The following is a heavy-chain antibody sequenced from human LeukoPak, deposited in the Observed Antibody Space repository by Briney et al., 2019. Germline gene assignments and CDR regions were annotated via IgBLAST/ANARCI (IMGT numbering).Heavy chain of an antibody. J-gene: IGHJ1*01. D-gene: IGHD2-2*01. V-gene: IGHV4-59*01. Sequence: PSETLSLTCTVSGDSMSRNHWSWIRQSPGKGLEWIGYYRGGTNYNPSLRGRVTLSVDTSKNQVSLRVNSVTAADTAVYYCASSDCSSSGCQIFGSEAFDFWGPGTLVTVSS. CDR1: GDSMSRNH. CDR2: YRGGT. CDR3: ASSDCSSSGCQIFGSEAFDF.